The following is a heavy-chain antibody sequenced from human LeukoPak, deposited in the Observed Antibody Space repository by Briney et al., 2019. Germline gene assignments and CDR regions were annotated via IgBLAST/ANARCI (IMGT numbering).Heavy chain of an antibody. J-gene: IGHJ4*02. CDR2: INSDGSST. D-gene: IGHD6-13*01. CDR3: ARDGGAAGYFDY. CDR1: GFTFRSFW. V-gene: IGHV3-74*01. Sequence: GGSLRLSCAASGFTFRSFWMHWVCQAPGKGLVWVSRINSDGSSTSYADSVKGRFTISRDNAKNTVYLQMDSLRAEDTALYYCARDGGAAGYFDYWGQGTLVTVSS.